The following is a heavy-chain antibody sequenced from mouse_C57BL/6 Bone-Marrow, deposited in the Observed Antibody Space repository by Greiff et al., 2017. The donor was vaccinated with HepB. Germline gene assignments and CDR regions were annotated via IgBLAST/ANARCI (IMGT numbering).Heavy chain of an antibody. D-gene: IGHD3-2*02. V-gene: IGHV5-16*01. CDR2: INYDGSST. J-gene: IGHJ2*01. Sequence: EVHLVESAGGLVQPGSSMKLSCTASGFTFSDYYMAWVRQVPEMGLEWVANINYDGSSTYYLDSLKSRFIISRDNAKNLLYLQMSSLKSEDTATYYCAREEGDSSGHLDYWGQGTTLTVSS. CDR1: GFTFSDYY. CDR3: AREEGDSSGHLDY.